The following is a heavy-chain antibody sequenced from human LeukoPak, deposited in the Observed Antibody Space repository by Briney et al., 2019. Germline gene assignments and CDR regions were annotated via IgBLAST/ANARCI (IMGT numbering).Heavy chain of an antibody. CDR3: AGPTYGSGLGAFDF. Sequence: SETLSLTCSVSGGSINNYYWSWIRQPPGKGLEWIGSIYSSGSTNYSPSLKSRVAISVDTAKNQFSLKQISGTAADAAVFYCAGPTYGSGLGAFDFWGRGTMVVVSS. CDR1: GGSINNYY. CDR2: IYSSGST. J-gene: IGHJ3*01. D-gene: IGHD3-10*01. V-gene: IGHV4-59*12.